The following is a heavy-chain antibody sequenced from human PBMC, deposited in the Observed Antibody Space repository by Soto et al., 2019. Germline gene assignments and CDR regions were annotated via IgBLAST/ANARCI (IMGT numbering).Heavy chain of an antibody. CDR1: GGSFSGYY. Sequence: SETLSLTCAVYGGSFSGYYWSWIRQPPGKGLEWIGEINHSGSTNYNPSLKSRVTISVDTSKNQFSLKLGSVTAADTAVYXCARGFRGSGWYRWFDPWGQGTLVTVSS. CDR2: INHSGST. CDR3: ARGFRGSGWYRWFDP. V-gene: IGHV4-34*01. D-gene: IGHD6-19*01. J-gene: IGHJ5*02.